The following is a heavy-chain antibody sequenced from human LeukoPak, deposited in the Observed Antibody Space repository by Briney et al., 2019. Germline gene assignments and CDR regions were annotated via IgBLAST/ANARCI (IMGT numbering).Heavy chain of an antibody. CDR1: GFTFSSYW. CDR3: ARAPSEIGGYYPEYFRH. Sequence: GGSLRLSCAASGFTFSSYWMHWVRQAPGKGLVWVSRIKSDGSTRYADSVKGRFTISRDNAKNTVSLQMDSLRAEDTGVYYCARAPSEIGGYYPEYFRHWGQGTLVTVSP. D-gene: IGHD3-22*01. CDR2: IKSDGST. V-gene: IGHV3-74*01. J-gene: IGHJ1*01.